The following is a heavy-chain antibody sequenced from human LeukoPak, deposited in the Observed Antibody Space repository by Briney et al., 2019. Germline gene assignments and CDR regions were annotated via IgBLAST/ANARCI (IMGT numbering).Heavy chain of an antibody. CDR3: ARGPVPAASFDY. D-gene: IGHD2-2*01. V-gene: IGHV4-31*03. CDR2: IYYSGST. J-gene: IGHJ4*02. CDR1: GGSISSGGYY. Sequence: PSETLSLTCTVSGGSISSGGYYWSWIRQHPGKGLEWIGYIYYSGSTYYNPSLKSRVTISVDTSKNQFSLKLSSVTAADTAVYYCARGPVPAASFDYWGQGTLVTVSS.